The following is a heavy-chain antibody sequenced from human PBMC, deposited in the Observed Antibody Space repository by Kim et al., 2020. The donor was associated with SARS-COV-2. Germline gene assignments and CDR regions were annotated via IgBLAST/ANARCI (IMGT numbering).Heavy chain of an antibody. CDR2: ISSSSSYI. CDR3: ARGVGATTEGTSDY. V-gene: IGHV3-21*01. Sequence: GGSLRLSCAASGFTFSSYSMNWVRQAPGKGLEWVSSISSSSSYIYYADSVKGRFTISRDNAKNSLYLQMNSLRAEDTAVYYCARGVGATTEGTSDYWGQGTLVTVSS. J-gene: IGHJ4*02. D-gene: IGHD1-26*01. CDR1: GFTFSSYS.